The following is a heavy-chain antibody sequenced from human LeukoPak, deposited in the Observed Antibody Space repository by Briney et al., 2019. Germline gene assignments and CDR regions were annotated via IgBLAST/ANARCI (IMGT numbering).Heavy chain of an antibody. J-gene: IGHJ6*02. Sequence: GASVKVSCKASGGTFSSYAINWVRQAPGQGLEWMGGIIPIFGTTNYAQKFQGRVTITADESTSTAYMELSSLRSEDTAVYYCARTYYYDSADFRILYGMDVWGQGTTVTVSS. CDR2: IIPIFGTT. V-gene: IGHV1-69*13. CDR3: ARTYYYDSADFRILYGMDV. D-gene: IGHD3-22*01. CDR1: GGTFSSYA.